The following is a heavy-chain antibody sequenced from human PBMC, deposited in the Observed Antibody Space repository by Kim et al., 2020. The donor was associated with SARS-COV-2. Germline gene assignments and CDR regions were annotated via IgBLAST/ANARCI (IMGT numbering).Heavy chain of an antibody. CDR2: IYYSGST. V-gene: IGHV4-39*01. Sequence: SETLSLTCTVSGGSISSSTYSWGWIRQPPGKGLEWIATIYYSGSTYYNPSLKSRLTISVDTSKNQFSLKLTSVTAADTALYYCARHSEYSGSYSLDFWGQGTLVTVSS. D-gene: IGHD1-26*01. J-gene: IGHJ4*02. CDR1: GGSISSSTYS. CDR3: ARHSEYSGSYSLDF.